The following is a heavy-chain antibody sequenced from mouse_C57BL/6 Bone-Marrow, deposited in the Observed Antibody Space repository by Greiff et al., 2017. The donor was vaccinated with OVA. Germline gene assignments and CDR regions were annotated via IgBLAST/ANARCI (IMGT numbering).Heavy chain of an antibody. D-gene: IGHD1-1*01. CDR1: GYTFTSYW. J-gene: IGHJ4*01. V-gene: IGHV1-5*01. Sequence: VQLQQSGTVLARPGASVKMSCKTSGYTFTSYWMHWVKQRPGQGLEWIGAIYPGNSDTSYNQKFKGKATLTAVTSASTAYMELSSLTTEDSAVYYCKGGYYYGSSMDYWGQGTSVTVSS. CDR3: KGGYYYGSSMDY. CDR2: IYPGNSDT.